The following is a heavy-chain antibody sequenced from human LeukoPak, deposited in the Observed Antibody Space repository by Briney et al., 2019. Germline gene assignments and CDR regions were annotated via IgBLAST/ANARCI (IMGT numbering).Heavy chain of an antibody. CDR1: GFTFSSYS. CDR2: IYTGGST. J-gene: IGHJ4*02. CDR3: ARNLYYYDSSGYYYY. D-gene: IGHD3-22*01. V-gene: IGHV3-66*01. Sequence: GGSLRLSCAASGFTFSSYSMNWVCQAPGKGLEWVSAIYTGGSTYYAGSVKGRFTISRDNSKNTLYLQMNSLRAEDTAVYYCARNLYYYDSSGYYYYWGQGTLVTVSS.